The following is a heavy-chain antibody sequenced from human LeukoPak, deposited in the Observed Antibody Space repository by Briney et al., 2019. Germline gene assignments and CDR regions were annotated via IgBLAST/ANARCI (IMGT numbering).Heavy chain of an antibody. D-gene: IGHD4-17*01. CDR1: GFTFSDCY. V-gene: IGHV3-11*01. J-gene: IGHJ5*02. CDR3: AREGDDYGDCLNWFDP. Sequence: GGSLRLSCAASGFTFSDCYMSWIRQAPGKGLEWVSYISSSGSTIYYADSVKGRFTISRDNAKNSLYLQMNSLRAEDTAVYYCAREGDDYGDCLNWFDPWGQGTLVTVSS. CDR2: ISSSGSTI.